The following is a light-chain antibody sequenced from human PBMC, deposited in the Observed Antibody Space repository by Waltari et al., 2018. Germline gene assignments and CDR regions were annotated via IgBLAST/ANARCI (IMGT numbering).Light chain of an antibody. CDR2: DAS. CDR1: QSVSRT. V-gene: IGKV3-20*01. J-gene: IGKJ1*01. Sequence: EFVLTPSPSTLSLSPGDRATLSCRASQSVSRTLAWYQQKPGQAPRLLIYDASTRATGIPDRFSGSGSGTDFSLTISRLEPEDFAVYYCQKYGTLPATFGQGTKVEIK. CDR3: QKYGTLPAT.